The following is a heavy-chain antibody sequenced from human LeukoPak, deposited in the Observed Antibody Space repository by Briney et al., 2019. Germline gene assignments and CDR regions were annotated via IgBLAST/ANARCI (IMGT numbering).Heavy chain of an antibody. CDR1: GFTFGDYA. V-gene: IGHV3-9*01. D-gene: IGHD4-17*01. CDR2: ISWNSDSI. CDR3: ASDYGDPQPTRATDY. J-gene: IGHJ4*02. Sequence: PGGSLRLSCAASGFTFGDYAMHWVRQAPGKGLEWVSGISWNSDSIGYADSVKGRFTISRDNAKNSLYLQMNSLRAEDTALYYCASDYGDPQPTRATDYWGQGTLVTVSS.